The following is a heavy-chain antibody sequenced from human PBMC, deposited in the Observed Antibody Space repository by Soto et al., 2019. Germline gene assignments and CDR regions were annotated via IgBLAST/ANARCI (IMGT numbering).Heavy chain of an antibody. D-gene: IGHD1-26*01. CDR2: ISGSGDST. Sequence: EVQLLESGGGLVQPGGSLRLSCAASGFTFSSYAMRWVRQAPGKGLEWVSAISGSGDSTYYADSVKGRFTTSRDNSKNALYLAMNSVRAEDTGVYDCARRGSGSYYDYWGPGPRVPVSS. CDR1: GFTFSSYA. V-gene: IGHV3-23*01. J-gene: IGHJ4*02. CDR3: ARRGSGSYYDY.